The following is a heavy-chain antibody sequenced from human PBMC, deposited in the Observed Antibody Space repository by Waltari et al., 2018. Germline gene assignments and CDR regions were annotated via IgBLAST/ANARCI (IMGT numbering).Heavy chain of an antibody. V-gene: IGHV4-4*02. CDR3: ARLPDSSGWYGWFDP. CDR2: IYHNGST. CDR1: GGSTSSSNW. Sequence: QVQLQESGPGLVKPSGTLSLTCAVSGGSTSSSNWWRWVRQPQGKGLEWFGEIYHNGSTNYNPSLKSRVTISVDKSKNQFSLKLSSVTAADTAVYYCARLPDSSGWYGWFDPWGQGTLVTVSS. J-gene: IGHJ5*02. D-gene: IGHD6-19*01.